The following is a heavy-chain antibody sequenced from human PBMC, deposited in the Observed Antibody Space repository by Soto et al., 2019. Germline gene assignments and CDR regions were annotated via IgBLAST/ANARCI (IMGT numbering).Heavy chain of an antibody. Sequence: SEILSVTCAVSDGSISSGGYSRSWNRQPPGKGLEWIGYIYHGGSTYYNPSLKSRVTISVDTSKNQFSLKLSSVTAADTAVYYCAREWRDYYFDYWGQGTLVTVSS. J-gene: IGHJ4*02. CDR2: IYHGGST. V-gene: IGHV4-30-2*05. CDR1: DGSISSGGYS. CDR3: AREWRDYYFDY.